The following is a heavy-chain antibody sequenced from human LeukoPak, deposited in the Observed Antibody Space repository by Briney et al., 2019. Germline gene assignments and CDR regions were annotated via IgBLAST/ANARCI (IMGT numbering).Heavy chain of an antibody. Sequence: ASVKVSCKVSGYTLTELSMHWVRQAPGKGGEWVGGCDPEDGETICARKFQGSVTMTGNTSTDTTYMELSSLRSEDPAVYYCATVPSRFYYDSSGYYLYYFDYWGQGTLVTVSS. CDR1: GYTLTELS. CDR3: ATVPSRFYYDSSGYYLYYFDY. J-gene: IGHJ4*02. V-gene: IGHV1-24*01. CDR2: CDPEDGET. D-gene: IGHD3-22*01.